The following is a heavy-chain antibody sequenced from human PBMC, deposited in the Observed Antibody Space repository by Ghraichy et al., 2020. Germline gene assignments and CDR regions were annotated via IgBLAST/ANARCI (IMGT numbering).Heavy chain of an antibody. V-gene: IGHV6-1*01. CDR1: GDSVSSNSAA. Sequence: SQTLSLTCAISGDSVSSNSAAWNWIRQSPSRGLEWLGRTYYRSKWYNDYAVSVKSRITINPDTSKNQFSLQLNSVTPEDTAVYYCARGAISSSWYWYYYYYYMDVWGKGTTVTVSS. CDR3: ARGAISSSWYWYYYYYYMDV. D-gene: IGHD6-13*01. CDR2: TYYRSKWYN. J-gene: IGHJ6*03.